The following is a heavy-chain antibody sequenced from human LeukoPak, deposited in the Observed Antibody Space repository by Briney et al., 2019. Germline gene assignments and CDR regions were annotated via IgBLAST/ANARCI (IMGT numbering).Heavy chain of an antibody. J-gene: IGHJ4*02. V-gene: IGHV3-23*01. CDR1: GFTFSNYA. CDR2: ISGGGDNT. CDR3: AKVRKIFGVASDY. Sequence: GGSLRLPCAASGFTFSNYAMSWVRQAPGKGLEWVSAISGGGDNTYYADSVQGRFTISRDNSKNTLYLQMHSLRAEDTAVYYCAKVRKIFGVASDYWGQGTLVTVSS. D-gene: IGHD3-3*01.